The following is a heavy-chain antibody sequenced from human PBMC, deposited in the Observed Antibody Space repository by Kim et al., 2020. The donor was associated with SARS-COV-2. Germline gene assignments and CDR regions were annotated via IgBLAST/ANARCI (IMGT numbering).Heavy chain of an antibody. Sequence: STNSNPSLKSRVTISVDKSKNQFSLKLSSVTAADTAVYYCASLYYGESDYWGQGTLVTVSS. CDR2: ST. CDR3: ASLYYGESDY. D-gene: IGHD4-17*01. J-gene: IGHJ4*02. V-gene: IGHV4-4*02.